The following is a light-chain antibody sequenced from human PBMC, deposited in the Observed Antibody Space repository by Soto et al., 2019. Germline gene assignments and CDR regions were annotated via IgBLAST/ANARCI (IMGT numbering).Light chain of an antibody. CDR2: EVS. CDR1: SSDVGGYNY. V-gene: IGLV2-14*01. J-gene: IGLJ1*01. Sequence: QSVLTQAAAVSGCPGQSITISCTGNSSDVGGYNYVSWYQQHPGKAPKLMIFEVSNRPSGVSNRFSGSKSGNTASLTISGLQAEDEADYYCSSYTSSNTPYVFGSGTKVTVL. CDR3: SSYTSSNTPYV.